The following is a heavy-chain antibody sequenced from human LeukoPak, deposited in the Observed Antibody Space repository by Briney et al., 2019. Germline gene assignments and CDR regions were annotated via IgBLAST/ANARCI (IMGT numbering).Heavy chain of an antibody. CDR3: AKGDKVVVAASDAFDI. Sequence: GGSLILSCAASGFTFSSYAMSWVRQAPGKGLEWVSAISGSGGSTYYADSVKGRFTISRDNSKNTLYLQMNSLRAEDTAVYYCAKGDKVVVAASDAFDIWGQGTMVTVSS. V-gene: IGHV3-23*01. J-gene: IGHJ3*02. CDR2: ISGSGGST. CDR1: GFTFSSYA. D-gene: IGHD2-15*01.